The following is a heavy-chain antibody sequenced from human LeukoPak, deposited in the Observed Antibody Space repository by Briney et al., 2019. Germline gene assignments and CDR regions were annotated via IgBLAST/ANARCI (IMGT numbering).Heavy chain of an antibody. D-gene: IGHD6-6*01. J-gene: IGHJ6*03. Sequence: QPGGSLRLSCAASGFTFSSYEMNWVRQAPGKGLEWVSSITDSGGSTYYADSVKGRFTISRGNSKNTLYLQMNSLRAEDTAVYYCASSSYYYYYMDVWGKGTTVTVSS. CDR1: GFTFSSYE. V-gene: IGHV3-23*01. CDR3: ASSSYYYYYMDV. CDR2: ITDSGGST.